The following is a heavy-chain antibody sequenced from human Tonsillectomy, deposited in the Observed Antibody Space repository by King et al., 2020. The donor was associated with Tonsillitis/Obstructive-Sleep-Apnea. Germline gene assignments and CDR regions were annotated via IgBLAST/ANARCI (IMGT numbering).Heavy chain of an antibody. Sequence: RLVQSGGGLVKPGGSLRLSCAASGFTFSDYYMSWIRQAPGKGLEWVSYISSSGSTIYYADSVKGRFTISRDNAKNSLYLQMNSLRAEDTAVYYCARDSAPFFGIPNWFDPWGQGTLVTVSS. V-gene: IGHV3-11*01. CDR3: ARDSAPFFGIPNWFDP. CDR2: ISSSGSTI. D-gene: IGHD3-3*01. CDR1: GFTFSDYY. J-gene: IGHJ5*02.